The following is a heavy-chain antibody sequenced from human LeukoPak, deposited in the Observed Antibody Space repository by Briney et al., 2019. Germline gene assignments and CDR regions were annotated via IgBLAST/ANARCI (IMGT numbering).Heavy chain of an antibody. CDR1: GGSFSGYY. Sequence: SETLSLTCAVYGGSFSGYYWSWIRQPPGKGLERIGEINHSGSTNYNPSLKSRVTISVDTSKNQFSLKLSSVTAADTAVYYCARTMVRVNWFDPWGQGTLVTVSS. CDR2: INHSGST. V-gene: IGHV4-34*01. CDR3: ARTMVRVNWFDP. J-gene: IGHJ5*02. D-gene: IGHD3-10*01.